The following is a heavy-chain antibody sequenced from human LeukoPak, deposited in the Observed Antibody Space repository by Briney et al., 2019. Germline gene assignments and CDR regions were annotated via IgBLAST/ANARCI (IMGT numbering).Heavy chain of an antibody. J-gene: IGHJ6*03. CDR3: RREGATVTTYYYYYYMDV. V-gene: IGHV1-69*13. Sequence: ASLKVSCKASGGTFSSYAISWVRQAPGQGLEWMGRVIPIFGTANYAQKFQGRVTITSDESRSTSYLELASLRPEAPACYSVRREGATVTTYYYYYYMDVWGKGTTVTVSS. CDR1: GGTFSSYA. CDR2: VIPIFGTA. D-gene: IGHD4-17*01.